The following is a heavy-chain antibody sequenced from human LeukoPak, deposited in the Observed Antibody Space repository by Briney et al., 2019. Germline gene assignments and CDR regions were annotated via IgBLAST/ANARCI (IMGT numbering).Heavy chain of an antibody. CDR1: GFTFDDYG. D-gene: IGHD3-9*01. V-gene: IGHV3-20*04. CDR3: ARVKGGILGWDAFDI. Sequence: GGSLRLSCAASGFTFDDYGMSWVRQAPGKGLEWVSGINWNGGSTGYADSVKGRFTISRDNAKNSLYLQMNSLRAEDTALYYCARVKGGILGWDAFDIWGQGTMVTVSS. J-gene: IGHJ3*02. CDR2: INWNGGST.